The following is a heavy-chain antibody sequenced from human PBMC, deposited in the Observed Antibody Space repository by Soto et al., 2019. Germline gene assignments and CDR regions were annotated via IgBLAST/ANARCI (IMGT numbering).Heavy chain of an antibody. J-gene: IGHJ6*01. CDR3: LISRGGRMDI. CDR1: GFTFSDAW. Sequence: EVQLVESGGGMVMPGGSLRLSCAASGFTFSDAWMTWIRQAPGKGLQCVGRIKRKIDGETTDYAAPVKGRFTISRDDTKNTVYRQMNSRKVEDRAMVYCLISRGGRMDIWGQGTKGAVSS. D-gene: IGHD1-26*01. CDR2: IKRKIDGETT. V-gene: IGHV3-15*01.